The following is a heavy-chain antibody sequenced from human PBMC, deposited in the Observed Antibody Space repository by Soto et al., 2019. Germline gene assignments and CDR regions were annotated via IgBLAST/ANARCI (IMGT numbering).Heavy chain of an antibody. Sequence: QITLKESGPTLVKPTQTLTLTCTFSGFSLSTSGVGVGWIRQPPGKALEWLALIYWDDDKRYSPSLKSRLTIXKXXSKNQVVLTMTNMDPVDTATYYCAHRTMVRGVFDYWGQGTLVTVSS. J-gene: IGHJ4*02. CDR3: AHRTMVRGVFDY. V-gene: IGHV2-5*02. D-gene: IGHD3-10*01. CDR2: IYWDDDK. CDR1: GFSLSTSGVG.